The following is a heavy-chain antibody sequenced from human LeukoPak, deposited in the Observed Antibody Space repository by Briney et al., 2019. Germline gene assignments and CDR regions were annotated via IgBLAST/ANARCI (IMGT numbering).Heavy chain of an antibody. CDR1: GFTFSSYW. Sequence: GGSLRLSCAASGFTFSSYWMHWVRQAPGKGLVWVSRINSDGSSTSYADSVKGRLTISRDNAKNTLYLQMNSLRAEDTAVYYCARGRFNSRSWFDPWGQGTLVTVSS. D-gene: IGHD1-1*01. J-gene: IGHJ5*02. V-gene: IGHV3-74*01. CDR2: INSDGSST. CDR3: ARGRFNSRSWFDP.